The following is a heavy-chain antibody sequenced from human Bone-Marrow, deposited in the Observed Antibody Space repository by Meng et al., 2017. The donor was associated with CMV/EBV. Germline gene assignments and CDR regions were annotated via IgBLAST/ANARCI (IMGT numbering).Heavy chain of an antibody. J-gene: IGHJ6*02. Sequence: SMKVSCKAAGGTLSNYAISWVRQAPGQGLEWMGGFIPILDAANYALQFQVRVTFTADKSTSTAYMELSGLRSEDTAVYYCAREGRSSSPPSLYAMDVWGQGTTVTVSS. CDR3: AREGRSSSPPSLYAMDV. V-gene: IGHV1-69*10. D-gene: IGHD6-13*01. CDR2: FIPILDAA. CDR1: GGTLSNYA.